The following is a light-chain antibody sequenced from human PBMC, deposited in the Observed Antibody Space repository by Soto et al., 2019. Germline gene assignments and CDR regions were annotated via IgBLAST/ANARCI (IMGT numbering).Light chain of an antibody. J-gene: IGLJ1*01. V-gene: IGLV2-8*01. CDR2: EVS. Sequence: QSALTQPPSASGSPGQSVTISRTGTSSDVGGYNSVSWYQQHTDKAPKLMIYEVSKRPSGVPDRFSGSKSGNAASLTVSGLQAEGEADYYCSSYAGSNDDDCGTGTKVTVL. CDR3: SSYAGSNDDD. CDR1: SSDVGGYNS.